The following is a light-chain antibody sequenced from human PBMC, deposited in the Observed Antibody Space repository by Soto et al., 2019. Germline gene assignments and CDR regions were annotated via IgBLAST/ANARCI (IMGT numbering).Light chain of an antibody. V-gene: IGKV1-39*01. J-gene: IGKJ1*01. CDR3: QQIYSTSWT. CDR1: QSISSY. Sequence: DIQMTQSPSSLSASVGDRVTITCRASQSISSYLNWYQQKPGKAPKLLIYAASSLQSGVPSRFRGSGYGTQFTLTISSLQPEDFAAYYCQQIYSTSWTFGQGTKVEIK. CDR2: AAS.